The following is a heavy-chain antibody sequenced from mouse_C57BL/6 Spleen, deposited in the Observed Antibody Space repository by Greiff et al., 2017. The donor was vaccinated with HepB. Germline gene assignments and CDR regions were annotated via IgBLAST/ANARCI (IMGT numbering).Heavy chain of an antibody. CDR2: ISSGSSTI. D-gene: IGHD2-4*01. J-gene: IGHJ2*01. Sequence: EVHLVESGGGLVKPGGSLKLSYGMHWVRQAPEKVLEWVAYISSGSSTIYYADTVKGRFTISKDNAKNTLFLQMTSLRSEDTAMYYCARGDYDYDVEDYFDYWGQGTTLTVSS. V-gene: IGHV5-17*01. CDR3: ARGDYDYDVEDYFDY. CDR1: G.